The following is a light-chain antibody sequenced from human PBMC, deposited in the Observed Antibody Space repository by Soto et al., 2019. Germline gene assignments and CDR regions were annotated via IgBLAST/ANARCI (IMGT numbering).Light chain of an antibody. Sequence: DIQMPQSPSTLSASVGDRVTITCRASQSISSWLAWYQQNPGKAPKLLIYDASSLESGVPSRFSGSGSGTEFTLTISSLQPDDFATYYCQQYNSYPYTFGQRTKLEIK. J-gene: IGKJ2*01. CDR3: QQYNSYPYT. CDR2: DAS. CDR1: QSISSW. V-gene: IGKV1-5*01.